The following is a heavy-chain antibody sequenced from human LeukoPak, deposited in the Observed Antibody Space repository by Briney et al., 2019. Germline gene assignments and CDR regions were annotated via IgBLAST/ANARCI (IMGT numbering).Heavy chain of an antibody. V-gene: IGHV3-23*01. CDR2: ISGSGGST. CDR3: ANLGGQWLGY. Sequence: GGSLRLTCAASGFTFSSYAMSWVRQAPGKGLEWVSAISGSGGSTYYADSVKGRFTISRDNSKNTLYLQMNSLRAEDTAVYYCANLGGQWLGYWGQGTLVTVSS. J-gene: IGHJ4*02. CDR1: GFTFSSYA. D-gene: IGHD6-19*01.